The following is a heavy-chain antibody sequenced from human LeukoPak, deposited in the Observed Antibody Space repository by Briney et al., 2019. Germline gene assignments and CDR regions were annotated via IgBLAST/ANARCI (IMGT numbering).Heavy chain of an antibody. CDR1: GVTFDDYA. V-gene: IGHV3-9*03. D-gene: IGHD3-10*01. CDR2: ISWNSGSI. Sequence: PGGSLRLSCAASGVTFDDYAMHWARQAPGKGLEWVSGISWNSGSIGYADSVKGRFTISRDNAKNSLYLQMNSLRAEDMALYYCAKEYGSGGYYGHFDYWGQGTLVTVSS. CDR3: AKEYGSGGYYGHFDY. J-gene: IGHJ4*02.